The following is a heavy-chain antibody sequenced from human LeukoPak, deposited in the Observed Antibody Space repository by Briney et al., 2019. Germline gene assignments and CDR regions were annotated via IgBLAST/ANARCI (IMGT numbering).Heavy chain of an antibody. J-gene: IGHJ4*02. CDR1: GYTFTGYY. D-gene: IGHD3-22*01. Sequence: ASVKVSCKASGYTFTGYYIHWVRQAPGQGLEWMGWINPHSGDTNYAQNFQGRVTMTRDTSISTAYMELSRLRSDDTAVYYCAVTTYYYDSSGYFSFDYWGQGTLVTVSS. V-gene: IGHV1-2*02. CDR3: AVTTYYYDSSGYFSFDY. CDR2: INPHSGDT.